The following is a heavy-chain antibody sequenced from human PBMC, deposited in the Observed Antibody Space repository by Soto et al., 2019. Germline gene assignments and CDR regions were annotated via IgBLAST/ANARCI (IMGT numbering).Heavy chain of an antibody. CDR2: IGNSGTRT. CDR3: AKDPGSSAWYPDYNYYYYMDV. V-gene: IGHV3-23*01. D-gene: IGHD6-19*01. CDR1: GFTFRSYA. Sequence: EVQLLESGGGLVQPGGSLRLSCEGSGFTFRSYAMSWVRQVPGKGLEWVSAIGNSGTRTYYVDSVKGRFTISRDNSKNTLFLQMNGMRVEDTAVYYCAKDPGSSAWYPDYNYYYYMDVWGKGTTVIVSS. J-gene: IGHJ6*03.